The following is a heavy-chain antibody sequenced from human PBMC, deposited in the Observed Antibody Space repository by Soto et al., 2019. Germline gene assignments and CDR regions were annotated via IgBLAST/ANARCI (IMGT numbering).Heavy chain of an antibody. V-gene: IGHV4-59*01. CDR3: ARASKDAGQQLVRGAFDI. J-gene: IGHJ3*02. Sequence: SETLSLTCTVSGGSISSYYWSWIRQPPGKGLEWIGYIYYSGSTNYNPSLKSRVTISVDTSKNQFSLKLNSVTAADTAVYYCARASKDAGQQLVRGAFDIWGQGTMVTVSS. CDR1: GGSISSYY. CDR2: IYYSGST. D-gene: IGHD6-13*01.